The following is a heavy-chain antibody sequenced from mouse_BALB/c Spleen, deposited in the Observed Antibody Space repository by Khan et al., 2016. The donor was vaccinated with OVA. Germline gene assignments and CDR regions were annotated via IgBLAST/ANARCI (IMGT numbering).Heavy chain of an antibody. Sequence: MQLEESGAELVKPAASLKLSCTASGYNIKDIYIHWVKQRPEKGLERIRRTDPANGNTKYDPKFQGKATITADTSSNTAYLQLSSLTSEDTAVYYCRISTINAWGQGTTLTVCS. CDR2: TDPANGNT. V-gene: IGHV14-3*02. J-gene: IGHJ2*01. CDR1: GYNIKDIY. CDR3: RISTINA.